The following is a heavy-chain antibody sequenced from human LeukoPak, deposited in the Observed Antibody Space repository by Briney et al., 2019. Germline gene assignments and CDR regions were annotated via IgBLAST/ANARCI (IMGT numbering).Heavy chain of an antibody. CDR2: INPNSGGT. D-gene: IGHD6-13*01. J-gene: IGHJ6*03. V-gene: IGHV1-2*02. Sequence: ASVKVSCKASGYTFTGYYMHWVRQAPGQGLEWMGWINPNSGGTNHAQKFQGRVTMTRDTSISTAYMELSRPGSDDTAVYYCARAGWGYSSSWDYYYYMDVWGKGTTVTVSS. CDR1: GYTFTGYY. CDR3: ARAGWGYSSSWDYYYYMDV.